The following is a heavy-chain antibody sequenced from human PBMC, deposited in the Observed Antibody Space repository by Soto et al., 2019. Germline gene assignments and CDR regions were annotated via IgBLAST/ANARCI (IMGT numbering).Heavy chain of an antibody. CDR1: GFTFSSYA. Sequence: GGSLRLSCAASGFTFSSYAMSWVRQAPGKGLEWDSAITASGDTTYYADSVKGRFTISRDNSKSTMYLQMNSLRAEDTAVYYCVRDPSSVTTRRLDYWGQGTLVTVSS. CDR3: VRDPSSVTTRRLDY. D-gene: IGHD1-1*01. V-gene: IGHV3-23*01. J-gene: IGHJ4*02. CDR2: ITASGDTT.